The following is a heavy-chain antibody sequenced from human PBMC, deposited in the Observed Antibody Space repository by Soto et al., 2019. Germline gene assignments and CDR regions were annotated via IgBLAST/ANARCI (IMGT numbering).Heavy chain of an antibody. V-gene: IGHV4-61*01. CDR1: GGSVSSGSYY. CDR2: IYYSGST. Sequence: QVQLQESGPGLVKPSETLSLTCTVSGGSVSSGSYYWSWLRQPPGKGLEWIGYIYYSGSTNYNPTLKRRVTISVDTSKNQFSLKLSSVTAADTAVYYCARDGASSDYGAIYWYFDLWGRGTLVTVSS. D-gene: IGHD4-17*01. CDR3: ARDGASSDYGAIYWYFDL. J-gene: IGHJ2*01.